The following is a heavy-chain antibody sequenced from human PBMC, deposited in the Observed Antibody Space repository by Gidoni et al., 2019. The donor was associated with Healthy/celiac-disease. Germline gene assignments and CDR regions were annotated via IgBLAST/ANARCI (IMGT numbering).Heavy chain of an antibody. CDR2: INSDGSST. J-gene: IGHJ6*03. D-gene: IGHD5-18*01. Sequence: EVQLVEAGGGVVQCGGSLRLSCAPSGFTFSSYWMHWVRQAPGKGLVWVSRINSDGSSTSYADSVKGRFTISRDNAKNTLYLQMNSLRAEDTAVYYCAREYSRRVGMDVWGKGTTVTVSS. CDR3: AREYSRRVGMDV. CDR1: GFTFSSYW. V-gene: IGHV3-74*01.